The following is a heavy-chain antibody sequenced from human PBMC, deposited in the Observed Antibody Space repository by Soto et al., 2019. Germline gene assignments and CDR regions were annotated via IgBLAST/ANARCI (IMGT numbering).Heavy chain of an antibody. J-gene: IGHJ4*02. CDR3: ARDPNYYGSGSYLFFDY. V-gene: IGHV3-48*02. D-gene: IGHD3-10*01. CDR2: ISSSSSTI. Sequence: GGSLRLSCAASGFTFSSYSMNWVRQAPGKGLEWVAYISSSSSTIYYADSVKGRFTISRDNAKNSLYLQMNSLRDEDTAVYYCARDPNYYGSGSYLFFDYWGQGTLVTVSS. CDR1: GFTFSSYS.